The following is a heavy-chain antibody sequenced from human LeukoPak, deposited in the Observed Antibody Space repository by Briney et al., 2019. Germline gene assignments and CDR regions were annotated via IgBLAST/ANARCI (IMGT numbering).Heavy chain of an antibody. CDR1: GYTFTGYY. D-gene: IGHD2-2*02. CDR3: ARNSMRVVVVPAAIGNY. V-gene: IGHV1-2*02. J-gene: IGHJ4*02. Sequence: ASVKVSCKASGYTFTGYYMHWVRQAPGQGLEWMGWINPNSCGTNYAQKFQGRVTMTRDTSISTAYMELSRLRSDDTAVYYCARNSMRVVVVPAAIGNYWGQGTLVTVSS. CDR2: INPNSCGT.